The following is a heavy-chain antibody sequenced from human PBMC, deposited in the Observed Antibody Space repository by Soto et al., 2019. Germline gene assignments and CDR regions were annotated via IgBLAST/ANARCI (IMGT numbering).Heavy chain of an antibody. CDR1: GGSISSDDYY. D-gene: IGHD3-22*01. J-gene: IGHJ1*01. CDR2: IHSSGSI. CDR3: ARDLDGLHDDTSGPFPRPG. V-gene: IGHV4-30-4*01. Sequence: SETLSLTCTVSGGSISSDDYYWSWVRQAPGRGLEWIGYIHSSGSIYYNPSLKSRATMSIDTAGNQFSLKVSSVTVADTAVYYCARDLDGLHDDTSGPFPRPGWGQGTLVTVSS.